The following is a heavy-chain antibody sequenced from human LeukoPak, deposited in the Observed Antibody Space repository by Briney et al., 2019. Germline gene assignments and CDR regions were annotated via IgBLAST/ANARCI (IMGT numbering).Heavy chain of an antibody. CDR3: ARDNDQLGLDPFDY. Sequence: ETLSLTCTVSGGSISSSSYYWGWIRQSPGTGLEWIGSIYYSGTTYYNPSLKSRVTISIDTSKNQFSLKLSSVTAADTAMYYCARDNDQLGLDPFDYWGQGTLVTVSS. D-gene: IGHD1-1*01. J-gene: IGHJ4*02. CDR2: IYYSGTT. CDR1: GGSISSSSYY. V-gene: IGHV4-39*07.